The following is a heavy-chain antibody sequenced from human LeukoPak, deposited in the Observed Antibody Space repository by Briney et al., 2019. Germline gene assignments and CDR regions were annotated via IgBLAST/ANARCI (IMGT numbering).Heavy chain of an antibody. CDR2: IIPILGIA. V-gene: IGHV1-69*04. CDR1: GGTFISYA. J-gene: IGHJ4*02. Sequence: ASVTVSFKASGGTFISYAISWVRQAPGQGLEWMGRIIPILGIANYAQKFQGRVTITADKSTSTAYMELSSLRSEDTAVYYCARRKPDGYNYPLDYWGQGTLVTVSS. CDR3: ARRKPDGYNYPLDY. D-gene: IGHD5-24*01.